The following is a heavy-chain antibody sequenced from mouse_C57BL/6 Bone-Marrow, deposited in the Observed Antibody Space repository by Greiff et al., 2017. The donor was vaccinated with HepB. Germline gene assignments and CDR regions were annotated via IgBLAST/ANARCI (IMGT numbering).Heavy chain of an antibody. Sequence: VQLQQSGAELARPGASVKMSCKASGYTFTSYTMHWVKQRPGQGLEWIGYINPSSGYTKYNQKFKDKATLTADKSSSTAYMQLSSLTSEDSAVYYCARGGRLRRDYWSQGTTLTVSS. CDR2: INPSSGYT. V-gene: IGHV1-4*01. CDR1: GYTFTSYT. D-gene: IGHD2-2*01. J-gene: IGHJ2*01. CDR3: ARGGRLRRDY.